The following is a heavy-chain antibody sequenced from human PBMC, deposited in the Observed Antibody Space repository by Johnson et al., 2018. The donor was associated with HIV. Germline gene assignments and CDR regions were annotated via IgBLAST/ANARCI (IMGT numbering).Heavy chain of an antibody. CDR2: ISWDGGST. CDR3: ARARVVGARSSAFDI. D-gene: IGHD1-26*01. CDR1: GFTFDDYA. V-gene: IGHV3-43D*03. J-gene: IGHJ3*02. Sequence: EVQLVESGGVVVQPGGSLRLSCAASGFTFDDYAMHWVSQAPGKGLEWVSLISWDGGSTYYADSVKGRFTISRDNSKNSLYLQMNSLRAEDTAVYYCARARVVGARSSAFDIWGQGTMVTVST.